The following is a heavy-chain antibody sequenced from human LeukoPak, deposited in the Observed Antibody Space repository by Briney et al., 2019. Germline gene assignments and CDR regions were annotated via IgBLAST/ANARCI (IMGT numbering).Heavy chain of an antibody. Sequence: PSETLSLTCTVSGASITTSTHYWAWIRQPPGKGLEWIASMFYRGSTYYNASLRSRVTLSVDTSMNQFSLKLSSVTASGTATFYCVRQGGWGGAASLIEFWGQGILVTVSS. J-gene: IGHJ4*02. V-gene: IGHV4-39*01. CDR3: VRQGGWGGAASLIEF. CDR2: MFYRGST. CDR1: GASITTSTHY. D-gene: IGHD2-15*01.